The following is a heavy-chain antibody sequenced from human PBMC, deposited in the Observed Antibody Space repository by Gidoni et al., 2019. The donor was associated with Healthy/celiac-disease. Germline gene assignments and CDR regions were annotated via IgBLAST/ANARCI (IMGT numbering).Heavy chain of an antibody. V-gene: IGHV3-7*01. Sequence: EVHLVESGGGLVQPGGSLRISCAASGFSFSSFWMSWVRQAPGKGLEWVANIKQDESEKYYVDSVKGRFTISRDNAKNSLYLQMNSLRVEDTAVYYCARRWGSVDYWGQGTLVTVSS. D-gene: IGHD7-27*01. CDR3: ARRWGSVDY. CDR2: IKQDESEK. CDR1: GFSFSSFW. J-gene: IGHJ4*02.